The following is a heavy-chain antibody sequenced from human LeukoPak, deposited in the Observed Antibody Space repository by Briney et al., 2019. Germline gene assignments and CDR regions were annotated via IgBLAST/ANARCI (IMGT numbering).Heavy chain of an antibody. V-gene: IGHV3-74*01. J-gene: IGHJ4*02. D-gene: IGHD4-23*01. CDR2: INSDGSST. Sequence: AGGSLRLSCAASGFTFSSFWMNWVRQAPGKGLVWVSRINSDGSSTSYADSVKGRFTISRDNAKNTLYLQMNSLRAEDTAMYYCARMVYGGTSDYWGQGTLVTASS. CDR3: ARMVYGGTSDY. CDR1: GFTFSSFW.